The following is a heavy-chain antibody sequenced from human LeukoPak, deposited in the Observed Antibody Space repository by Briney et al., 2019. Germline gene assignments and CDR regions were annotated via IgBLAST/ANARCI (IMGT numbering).Heavy chain of an antibody. Sequence: GGSLRLSCAASGFTFSSYWMSWVRQAPGKGLEWVANIKQDGSEKYYVDSVKGRFTISRGNAKNSLYLQMNSLRAEDTAVYYCARIRDTWYSSSWSFDYWGQGTLVTVSS. J-gene: IGHJ4*02. CDR2: IKQDGSEK. V-gene: IGHV3-7*01. D-gene: IGHD6-13*01. CDR1: GFTFSSYW. CDR3: ARIRDTWYSSSWSFDY.